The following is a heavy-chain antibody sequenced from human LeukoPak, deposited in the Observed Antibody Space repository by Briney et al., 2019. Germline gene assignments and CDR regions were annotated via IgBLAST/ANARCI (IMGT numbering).Heavy chain of an antibody. J-gene: IGHJ4*02. V-gene: IGHV3-33*08. D-gene: IGHD2/OR15-2a*01. CDR3: AREGPRGNSQFDY. Sequence: GGSLRLSCAASGFTVSSNYMSWVRQAPGKGLEWVALIWYDGSNKYYTDSVKGRLTISRDNSKNTLYLQMNSLRAEDTAIYYCAREGPRGNSQFDYWGQGTLVTVSS. CDR2: IWYDGSNK. CDR1: GFTVSSNY.